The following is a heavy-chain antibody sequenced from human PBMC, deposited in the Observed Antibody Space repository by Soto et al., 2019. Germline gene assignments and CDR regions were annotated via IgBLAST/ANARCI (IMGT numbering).Heavy chain of an antibody. CDR2: IKSKTDGGTT. D-gene: IGHD3-10*01. V-gene: IGHV3-15*01. CDR3: TTDYGNIAFDI. Sequence: EVQLVESGGGLVKPGGSLRLSCAASGFTFSNAWMSWVRQAPGKGLEWVGRIKSKTDGGTTDYAAPVKGRFTISRGDSKNTLYLQMNSLKTEDTAVYYCTTDYGNIAFDIWGQGTMVTVSS. CDR1: GFTFSNAW. J-gene: IGHJ3*02.